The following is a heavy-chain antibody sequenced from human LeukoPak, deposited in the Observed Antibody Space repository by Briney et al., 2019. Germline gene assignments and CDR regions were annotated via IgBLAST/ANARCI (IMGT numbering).Heavy chain of an antibody. V-gene: IGHV1-18*01. Sequence: ASVKVSCKASGYTFTSYGISWVRQAPGQGLEWMGWISAYNGNTNYALKLQGRVTMTTDTSTSTAYMELRSLRSDDTAVYYCARDSEYCGGDCYSVYWGQGTLVTVSS. CDR2: ISAYNGNT. CDR1: GYTFTSYG. CDR3: ARDSEYCGGDCYSVY. J-gene: IGHJ4*02. D-gene: IGHD2-21*02.